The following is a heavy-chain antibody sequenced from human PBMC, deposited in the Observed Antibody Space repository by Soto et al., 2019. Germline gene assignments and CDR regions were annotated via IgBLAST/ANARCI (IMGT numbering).Heavy chain of an antibody. CDR2: ISYDGSNK. Sequence: PVGSLRLSCAASGFTFSSYAMHWVRQAPGKGLEWVAVISYDGSNKYYADSVKGRFTISRDNSKNTLYLQMNSLRAEDTAVYYCARDDGSGWFLDYWGQGTLVTVSS. CDR3: ARDDGSGWFLDY. J-gene: IGHJ4*02. CDR1: GFTFSSYA. V-gene: IGHV3-30-3*01. D-gene: IGHD6-19*01.